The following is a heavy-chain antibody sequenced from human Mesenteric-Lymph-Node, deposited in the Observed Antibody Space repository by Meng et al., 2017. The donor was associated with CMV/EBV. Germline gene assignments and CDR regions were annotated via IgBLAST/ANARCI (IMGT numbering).Heavy chain of an antibody. Sequence: VSFGSRMGAGDYCSWIRQHPGKGLESCWYSYSSETDSSNPSLKSRITLSVDTSKSQCSLKLTSVTAADTALYYCAIDTSGYYHFPYWGQGTLVTVSS. CDR1: FGSRMGAGDY. D-gene: IGHD3-22*01. CDR3: AIDTSGYYHFPY. J-gene: IGHJ4*02. V-gene: IGHV4-31*02. CDR2: SYSSETD.